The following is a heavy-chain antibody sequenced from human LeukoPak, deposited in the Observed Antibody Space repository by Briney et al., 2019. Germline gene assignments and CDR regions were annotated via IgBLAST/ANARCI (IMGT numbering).Heavy chain of an antibody. CDR2: ISSSSSYI. CDR1: GFTFSSYS. D-gene: IGHD1-26*01. CDR3: AREIMGGTYDY. V-gene: IGHV3-21*01. Sequence: GGSLRLSCAASGFTFSSYSMNWVRQAPGKGLEWVSSISSSSSYIYYADSVKGRFTISRDNARNSLHLQMNSLRADDTAVYYCAREIMGGTYDYWGQGALVTVSS. J-gene: IGHJ4*02.